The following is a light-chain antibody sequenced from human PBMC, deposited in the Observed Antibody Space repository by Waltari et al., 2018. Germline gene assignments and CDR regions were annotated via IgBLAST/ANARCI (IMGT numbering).Light chain of an antibody. CDR2: DVS. CDR1: STDVCGYNS. CDR3: SSQSSNNVVL. J-gene: IGLJ2*01. V-gene: IGLV2-14*01. Sequence: QSALPQPASVSGSPGQSVTIFCTGTSTDVCGYNSVSWYQEHPGQAPRVIIYDVSDRPSGVSDRFSGSKSGNTASLTISGLQAEDEADYYCSSQSSNNVVLFGGGTKLTVL.